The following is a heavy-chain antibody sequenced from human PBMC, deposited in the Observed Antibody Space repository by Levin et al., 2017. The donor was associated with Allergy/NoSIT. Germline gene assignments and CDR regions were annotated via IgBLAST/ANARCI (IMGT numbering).Heavy chain of an antibody. D-gene: IGHD3-22*01. CDR2: IIPIFGTV. J-gene: IGHJ3*02. Sequence: PWASVKVSCKGSGDTFSNYGISWVRQAPGQGLEWMGVIIPIFGTVNYAQKFQGTVTITADESTSTAYMELSSLRSEDTAIYYCARLIDHYDSSGYSDAFDIWGQGTMVTVSS. V-gene: IGHV1-69*13. CDR3: ARLIDHYDSSGYSDAFDI. CDR1: GDTFSNYG.